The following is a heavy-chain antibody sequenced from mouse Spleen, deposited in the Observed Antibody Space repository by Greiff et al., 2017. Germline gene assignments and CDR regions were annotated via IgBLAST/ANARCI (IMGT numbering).Heavy chain of an antibody. CDR2: ISSGSSTI. CDR1: GFTFSDYG. CDR3: AREAGLRRRAYYFDY. V-gene: IGHV5-17*01. Sequence: EVKVVESGGGLVKPGGSLKLSCAASGFTFSDYGMHWVRQAPEKGLEWVAYISSGSSTIYYADTVKGRFTISRDNAKNTLFLQMTSLRSEDTAMYYCAREAGLRRRAYYFDYGGQGTTLTVSS. D-gene: IGHD2-4*01. J-gene: IGHJ2*01.